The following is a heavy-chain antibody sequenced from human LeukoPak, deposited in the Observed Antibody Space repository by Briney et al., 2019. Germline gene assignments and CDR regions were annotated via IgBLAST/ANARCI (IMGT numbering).Heavy chain of an antibody. CDR1: GDSINNYY. CDR3: ARDRVGYDYYLDYYYYYMDV. CDR2: IYTSGST. Sequence: SETLSLTCSVSGDSINNYYWSWIRQPAGKGLEWIGRIYTSGSTNYNPSLKSRVTISVDTSKNQFSLKLSSVTAADTAVYYCARDRVGYDYYLDYYYYYMDVWGKGTTVTVSS. V-gene: IGHV4-4*07. J-gene: IGHJ6*03. D-gene: IGHD5-12*01.